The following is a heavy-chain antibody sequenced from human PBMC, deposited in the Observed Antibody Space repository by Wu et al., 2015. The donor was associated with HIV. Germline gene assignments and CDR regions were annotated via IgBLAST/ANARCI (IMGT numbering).Heavy chain of an antibody. CDR2: INPKSGGT. CDR1: GCTFTDFC. V-gene: IGHV1-2*02. D-gene: IGHD2-15*01. J-gene: IGHJ6*02. Sequence: QVQLVQSGAEVKKPGASLKVSCKTSGCTFTDFCIHWVRQAPGQGLEWMGWINPKSGGTNYPQKFQGRVTMSGDTSISTAYVEVTGLNSDDTAVYYCARHRVEVAASGLEDYYYFGMDVWGQGTTVTVSS. CDR3: ARHRVEVAASGLEDYYYFGMDV.